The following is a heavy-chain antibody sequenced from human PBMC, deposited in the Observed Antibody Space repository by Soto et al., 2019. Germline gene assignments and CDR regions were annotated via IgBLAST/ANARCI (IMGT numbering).Heavy chain of an antibody. J-gene: IGHJ4*02. CDR3: AKDRQQLLQFPFDY. CDR1: GFTFSSYA. V-gene: IGHV3-23*01. CDR2: ISGSGGST. D-gene: IGHD6-13*01. Sequence: GGSLRLSCAASGFTFSSYAMSWVRQAPGMGLEWVSAISGSGGSTYYADSVKGRFTISRDNSKNTLYLQMNSLRAEDTAVYYCAKDRQQLLQFPFDYWGQGTLVTVSS.